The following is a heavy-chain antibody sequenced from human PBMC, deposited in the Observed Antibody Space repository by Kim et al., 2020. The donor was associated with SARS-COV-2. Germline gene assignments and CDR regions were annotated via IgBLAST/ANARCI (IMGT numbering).Heavy chain of an antibody. J-gene: IGHJ5*02. CDR1: GGSVSSSNYY. CDR2: IYYTGET. D-gene: IGHD6-6*01. V-gene: IGHV4-39*02. CDR3: ARLEYSSSSRLFDP. Sequence: SETLSLTCTVSGGSVSSSNYYWGWIRQPPGKGLEWIGNIYYTGETYYNPSLKSRVTISVDTSKNHFCLKLSSLTAADTAVYYCARLEYSSSSRLFDPWGQGTLVTVSS.